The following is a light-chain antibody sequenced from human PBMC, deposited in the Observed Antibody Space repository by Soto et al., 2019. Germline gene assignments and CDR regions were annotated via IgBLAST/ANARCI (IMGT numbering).Light chain of an antibody. V-gene: IGKV3-11*01. CDR2: DAS. J-gene: IGKJ5*01. Sequence: EIMLTQSPATLSLSPGERATLSCRASQSVSSYLAWYQQKPGQAPRLLIYDASNRATGIPARFSGSGSGTDFTLTISSLEPEDFAVYYCQQRSNWPPAITFGQGTLLEIK. CDR3: QQRSNWPPAIT. CDR1: QSVSSY.